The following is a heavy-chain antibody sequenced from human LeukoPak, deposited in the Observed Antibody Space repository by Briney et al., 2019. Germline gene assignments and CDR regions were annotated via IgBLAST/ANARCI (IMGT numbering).Heavy chain of an antibody. V-gene: IGHV1-69*13. CDR2: IIPIFGTA. Sequence: ASVKVSCKASGGTFSSYAISWVRQAPGQGLEWMGGIIPIFGTANYARKFQGRVTITADESTSTAYMELSSLRSEDTAVYYCARDSGHYDSSGYYYHPFDYWGQGTLVTVSS. D-gene: IGHD3-22*01. CDR3: ARDSGHYDSSGYYYHPFDY. J-gene: IGHJ4*02. CDR1: GGTFSSYA.